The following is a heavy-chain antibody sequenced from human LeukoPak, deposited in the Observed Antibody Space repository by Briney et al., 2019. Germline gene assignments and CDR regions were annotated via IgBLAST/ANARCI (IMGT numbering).Heavy chain of an antibody. CDR2: INHSGST. CDR3: AGWPGWEPSLYYFDY. Sequence: SETLSLTCAVYGGSFSGYYWSWIRQPPGEGLEWIGEINHSGSTNYNPSLKSRVTISVDTSKNQFSLKLSSVTAADTAVYYCAGWPGWEPSLYYFDYWGQGTLVTVSS. V-gene: IGHV4-34*01. J-gene: IGHJ4*02. CDR1: GGSFSGYY. D-gene: IGHD1-26*01.